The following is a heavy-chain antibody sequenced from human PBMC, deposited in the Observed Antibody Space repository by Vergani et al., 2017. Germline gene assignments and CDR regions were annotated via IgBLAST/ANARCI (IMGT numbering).Heavy chain of an antibody. V-gene: IGHV3-21*01. CDR1: GFTFSSYS. D-gene: IGHD1-7*01. CDR3: ARVQLELRFFDY. Sequence: VQLVESGGGLVKPGGSLRLSCAASGFTFSSYSMNWVRQAPGKGLEWVSSISSSSSYIYYADSVKGRFTIPRDKAKNSLYLQMNSLRAEDTAVYYCARVQLELRFFDYWGQGTLVTVSS. J-gene: IGHJ4*02. CDR2: ISSSSSYI.